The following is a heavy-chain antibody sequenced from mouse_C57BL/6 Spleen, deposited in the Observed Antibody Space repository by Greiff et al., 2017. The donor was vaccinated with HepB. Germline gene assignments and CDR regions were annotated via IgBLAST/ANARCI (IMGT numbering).Heavy chain of an antibody. CDR1: GYAFSSYW. V-gene: IGHV1-80*01. CDR3: ARGGYDYDVYFDY. Sequence: VQLQQSGAELVKPGASVKISCKASGYAFSSYWMNWVKQRPGKGLEWIGQIYPGDGDTNYNGKFKGKATLTADKSSSTAYMQLSSLTSEDSAVYFCARGGYDYDVYFDYWGQGTTLTVSS. CDR2: IYPGDGDT. D-gene: IGHD2-4*01. J-gene: IGHJ2*01.